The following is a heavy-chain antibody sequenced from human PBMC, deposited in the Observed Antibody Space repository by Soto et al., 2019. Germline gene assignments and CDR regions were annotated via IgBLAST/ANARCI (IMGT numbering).Heavy chain of an antibody. V-gene: IGHV1-18*01. J-gene: IGHJ4*02. CDR3: ARGPLVVLNYFES. CDR2: ISAYNGNT. Sequence: HSTGQGLEWMGWISAYNGNTKYAQKLQARLTISADKSTSTAYMELSSLTSDDTAMYFCARGPLVVLNYFESWGQGTLVTVSS.